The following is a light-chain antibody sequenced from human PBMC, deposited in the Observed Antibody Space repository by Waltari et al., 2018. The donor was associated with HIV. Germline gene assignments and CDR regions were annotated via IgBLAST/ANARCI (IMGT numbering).Light chain of an antibody. Sequence: QSVVTQPPSVSGAPGQTVTISCTGSNFNIGAGYEGHWYQQRPGSAPKLVIHENTNRPSRVPDRCGGSKTGTAASLGIAGLQAEDESDYYCQSYDCGLSRVVFGGRTRLTVL. CDR1: NFNIGAGYE. J-gene: IGLJ2*01. CDR3: QSYDCGLSRVV. CDR2: ENT. V-gene: IGLV1-40*01.